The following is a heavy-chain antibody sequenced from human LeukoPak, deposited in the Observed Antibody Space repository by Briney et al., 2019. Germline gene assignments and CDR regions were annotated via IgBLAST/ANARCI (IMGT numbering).Heavy chain of an antibody. CDR1: GYTFTSYY. Sequence: ASVKVSCKASGYTFTSYYMHWVRQAPGQGLEWMAIINPSGGSTSYAQKFQGRVTMTRDTSTSTVYMELSSLRSEDTAVYYCARERGVAATHYYYYGMDVWGQGTTVTVSS. J-gene: IGHJ6*02. D-gene: IGHD2-15*01. CDR2: INPSGGST. CDR3: ARERGVAATHYYYYGMDV. V-gene: IGHV1-46*01.